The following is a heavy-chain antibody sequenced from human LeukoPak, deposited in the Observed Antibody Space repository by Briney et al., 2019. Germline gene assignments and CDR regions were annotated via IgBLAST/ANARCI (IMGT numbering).Heavy chain of an antibody. CDR2: IYGGGIT. CDR3: ARDSWESGLDYFDY. CDR1: GFTVSSNY. V-gene: IGHV3-66*01. Sequence: GSLRLSCAASGFTVSSNYMSWVRQAPGRGLEWVSVIYGGGITSYADSVKGRFTISRDNAKNTLYLQMNSLRAEDTAVYYCARDSWESGLDYFDYWGQGTLVTVSS. J-gene: IGHJ4*02. D-gene: IGHD1-26*01.